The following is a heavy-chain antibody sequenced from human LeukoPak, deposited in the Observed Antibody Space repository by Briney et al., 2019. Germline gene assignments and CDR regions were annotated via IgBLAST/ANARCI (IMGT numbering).Heavy chain of an antibody. CDR1: GGSISSYY. J-gene: IGHJ5*02. D-gene: IGHD3-10*01. Sequence: SETLSLTCTVAGGSISSYYWSWIRQLAREGLEWIGRIYPIGGTKYNPSLKSRVTISVDHSKNQFSLKLSSVTAAHTAVYYRPRGRGSGSSLTWFHPWGQGTLVTVSS. V-gene: IGHV4-4*07. CDR2: IYPIGGT. CDR3: PRGRGSGSSLTWFHP.